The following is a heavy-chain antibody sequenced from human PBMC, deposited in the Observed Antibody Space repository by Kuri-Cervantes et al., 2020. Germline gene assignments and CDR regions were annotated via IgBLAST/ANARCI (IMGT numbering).Heavy chain of an antibody. V-gene: IGHV4-4*02. CDR1: GGSISSSNW. D-gene: IGHD3-10*01. J-gene: IGHJ4*02. Sequence: GSLRLSCAVSGGSISSSNWWSWVRQPPGKGLEWIGEIYYSGSTYYNPSLKSRVTISVDTSKNQFSLKLSSVTAADTAVYYCARTLLWFGEEIDYWGQGTLVTVSS. CDR2: IYYSGST. CDR3: ARTLLWFGEEIDY.